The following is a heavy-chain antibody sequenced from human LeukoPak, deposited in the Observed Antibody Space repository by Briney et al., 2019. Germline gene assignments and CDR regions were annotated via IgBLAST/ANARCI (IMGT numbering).Heavy chain of an antibody. CDR1: AFTLSNYW. CDR2: INTDGSHT. Sequence: GGSLSLSCAASAFTLSNYWMDWVRQAPGKGLVWLSSINTDGSHTIYADSVKGRLTISRDNAKNTLYLQMNSLRAEDTAVYYCARVRDDGDPNNGFDVWGQGTLVSVSS. V-gene: IGHV3-74*01. CDR3: ARVRDDGDPNNGFDV. D-gene: IGHD4-17*01. J-gene: IGHJ3*01.